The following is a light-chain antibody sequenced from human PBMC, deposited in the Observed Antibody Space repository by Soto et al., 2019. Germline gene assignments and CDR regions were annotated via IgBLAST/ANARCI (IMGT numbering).Light chain of an antibody. Sequence: SYELTQPPSVSVAPGKTARITCGGDNIGSKSVHWYQQKPGQAPVVVIFFEIDRASGIPDRFSGSNSGNTATLTITRVDAGDEADYYCHVWDSDSHHPVFGGGTKLTVL. CDR1: NIGSKS. V-gene: IGLV3-21*04. CDR3: HVWDSDSHHPV. J-gene: IGLJ2*01. CDR2: FEI.